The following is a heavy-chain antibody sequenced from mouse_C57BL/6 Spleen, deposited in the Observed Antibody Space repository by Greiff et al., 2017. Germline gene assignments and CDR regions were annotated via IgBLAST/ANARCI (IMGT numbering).Heavy chain of an antibody. CDR1: GYSFTDYN. J-gene: IGHJ3*01. CDR2: INPNYGTT. Sequence: EVQLQQSGPELVKPGASVKISCKASGYSFTDYNMNWLKQSNGKSLKWIGVINPNYGTTSSNQKFKGQATLTVDQSSSPAYMQLNSLTSEDSAVYYCAREGDYYGSISFAYWGQGTLVTVSA. CDR3: AREGDYYGSISFAY. V-gene: IGHV1-39*01. D-gene: IGHD1-1*01.